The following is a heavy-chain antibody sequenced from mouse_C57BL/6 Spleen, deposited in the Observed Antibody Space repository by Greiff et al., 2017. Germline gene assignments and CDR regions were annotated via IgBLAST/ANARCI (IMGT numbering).Heavy chain of an antibody. J-gene: IGHJ4*01. CDR1: GYTFTDYY. Sequence: EVQLQQSGPELVKPGASVKISCKASGYTFTDYYMNWVKQSHGQSLEWIGDINPNNGGTSYNEKFKGKATLTVDKSSSTAYMELRSLTSEDSAVYYCERLVGDYWGQGTSVTVSS. CDR2: INPNNGGT. V-gene: IGHV1-26*01. CDR3: ERLVGDY.